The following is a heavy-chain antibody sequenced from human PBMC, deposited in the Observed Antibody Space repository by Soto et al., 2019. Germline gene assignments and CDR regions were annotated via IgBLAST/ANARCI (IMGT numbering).Heavy chain of an antibody. CDR3: ARAYGDYAHYYYYGMDV. J-gene: IGHJ6*02. D-gene: IGHD4-17*01. CDR2: IIPIFGTA. V-gene: IGHV1-69*01. Sequence: QVQLVQSGAEVKKPGSSVKVSCKASGGTFSSYAISWVRQAPGQGLEWMGGIIPIFGTANYTQKFQGRVTITADESTSTAYMELSSLRSEDTAVYYCARAYGDYAHYYYYGMDVWGQGTTVTVSS. CDR1: GGTFSSYA.